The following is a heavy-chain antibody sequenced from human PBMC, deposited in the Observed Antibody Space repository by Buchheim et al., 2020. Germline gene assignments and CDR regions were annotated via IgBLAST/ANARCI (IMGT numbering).Heavy chain of an antibody. D-gene: IGHD1-7*01. V-gene: IGHV3-23*01. CDR3: AKDTLGYNWNYALYYFDY. Sequence: EVQLLESGGGLVQPGGSLRLPCAASGFTFSSYAMSWVRQAPGKGLEWVSGISGSGDSTYYADSVKGRFTISRDNSKNTLYLQMNSLRAEDTAVYYCAKDTLGYNWNYALYYFDYWGQGTL. J-gene: IGHJ4*02. CDR1: GFTFSSYA. CDR2: ISGSGDST.